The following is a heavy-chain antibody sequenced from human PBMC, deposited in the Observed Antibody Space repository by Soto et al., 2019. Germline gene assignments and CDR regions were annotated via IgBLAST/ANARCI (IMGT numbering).Heavy chain of an antibody. CDR1: GGSVSSGSYY. J-gene: IGHJ4*02. V-gene: IGHV4-61*01. CDR3: ARAKKDSGYCSGGSCFLGVPYYFDY. D-gene: IGHD2-15*01. Sequence: PSETLSLTCTVSGGSVSSGSYYWSWILQPPGKGLEWIGDIYYSGSTNYNPPLKSRVTISVDTSKNQFSLKLSSVTAADTAVYYCARAKKDSGYCSGGSCFLGVPYYFDYWGQGTLVTVSS. CDR2: IYYSGST.